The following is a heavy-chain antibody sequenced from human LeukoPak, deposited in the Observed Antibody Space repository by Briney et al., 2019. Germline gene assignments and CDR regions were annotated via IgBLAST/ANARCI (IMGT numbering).Heavy chain of an antibody. CDR2: IWYDGNNK. CDR3: ARHRGAYGDYSP. CDR1: GFTFSSYG. D-gene: IGHD4-17*01. Sequence: GGSLRLSCAASGFTFSSYGMHWVRQAPGKGLEWVAVIWYDGNNKYYADSVKGRLTISRDNSKNTLYLQMNSLRAEDTAVYYCARHRGAYGDYSPWGRGTLVTVSS. J-gene: IGHJ5*02. V-gene: IGHV3-33*01.